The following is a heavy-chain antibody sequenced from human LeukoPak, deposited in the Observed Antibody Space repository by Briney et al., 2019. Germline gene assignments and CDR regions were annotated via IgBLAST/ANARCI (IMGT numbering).Heavy chain of an antibody. CDR3: ARDYGDYGAPFDY. CDR2: IYYSGST. D-gene: IGHD4-17*01. Sequence: PSETLSLTCTVSGRSISSGGYYWSWIRQHPGKGLEWIGYIYYSGSTYYNPSLKSRVTISVDTSKNQFSLKLSSVTAADTAVYYCARDYGDYGAPFDYWGQGTLVTVSS. V-gene: IGHV4-31*03. CDR1: GRSISSGGYY. J-gene: IGHJ4*02.